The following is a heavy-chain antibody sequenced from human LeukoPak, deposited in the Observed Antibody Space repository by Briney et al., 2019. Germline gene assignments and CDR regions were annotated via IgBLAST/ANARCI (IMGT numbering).Heavy chain of an antibody. J-gene: IGHJ5*02. Sequence: SETLSLTCAVYGGSFSGYYWSWLRQPPGKGLEWIGEINHSGSTNYNPSLKSRVTISVDTSKNQFSLKLSSLTAAEPAVYYWARGGYSSSWSFDPWGQGTLVTVSS. CDR1: GGSFSGYY. CDR3: ARGGYSSSWSFDP. V-gene: IGHV4-34*01. CDR2: INHSGST. D-gene: IGHD6-13*01.